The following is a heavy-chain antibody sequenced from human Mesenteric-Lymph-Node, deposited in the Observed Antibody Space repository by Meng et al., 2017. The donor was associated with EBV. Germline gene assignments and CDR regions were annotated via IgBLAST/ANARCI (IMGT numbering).Heavy chain of an antibody. D-gene: IGHD4-17*01. CDR1: GYTFNTYA. V-gene: IGHV7-4-1*02. CDR2: INTNTGYP. CDR3: ARGLPYGDYGVDS. J-gene: IGHJ4*02. Sequence: VQLVQSGSELKKPGASVKASCKASGYTFNTYAMNWVRQAPGQGLEWMGWINTNTGYPTYARVFRGRFVFSLDTSVSTAYLQVSSLKAEDTAVYYCARGLPYGDYGVDSWGQGTLVTVSS.